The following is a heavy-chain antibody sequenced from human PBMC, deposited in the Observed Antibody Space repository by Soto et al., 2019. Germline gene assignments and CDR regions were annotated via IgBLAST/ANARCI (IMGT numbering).Heavy chain of an antibody. D-gene: IGHD3-22*01. J-gene: IGHJ4*02. CDR2: THYIGST. CDR1: GGSISSYY. Sequence: QVQLQESGPGLVKPSETLSLTCTVSGGSISSYYWTWIRQPPGKGLEWIGYTHYIGSTNYNPSLKSRVTISVDTSKDQFSLKLTSVTAADTAVYYCARAKRYYYDSSAYKAPLVAIDYWGQGTLVTVSS. V-gene: IGHV4-59*01. CDR3: ARAKRYYYDSSAYKAPLVAIDY.